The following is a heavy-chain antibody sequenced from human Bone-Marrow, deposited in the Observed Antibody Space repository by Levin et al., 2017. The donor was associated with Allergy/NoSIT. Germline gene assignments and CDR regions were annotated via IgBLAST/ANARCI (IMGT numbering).Heavy chain of an antibody. CDR1: GGSVTSGHYY. Sequence: SETLSLTCRVSGGSVTSGHYYWNWIRQHPGKGLEWLGYIDYSGSTYYNPSLPSRFSISVDTSQTHFSLRLNSVTVADTAVYYCARSGHASGSSIRGNYFDSWGQGALVTVSS. CDR3: ARSGHASGSSIRGNYFDS. CDR2: IDYSGST. V-gene: IGHV4-31*03. J-gene: IGHJ4*02. D-gene: IGHD3-10*01.